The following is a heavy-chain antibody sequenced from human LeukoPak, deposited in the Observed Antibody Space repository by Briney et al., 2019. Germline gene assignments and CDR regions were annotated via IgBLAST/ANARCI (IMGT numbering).Heavy chain of an antibody. D-gene: IGHD1-20*01. CDR2: INPNSGGT. V-gene: IGHV1-2*02. Sequence: ASVKVSCKGSGYTFTGYYMHWVRQAPGQGLEWMGWINPNSGGTNYAQKFQGRVTMTRDTSISTAYMELSRLTSDDTAVYYCAREITGDAFDIWGQGTMVTVSS. J-gene: IGHJ3*02. CDR3: AREITGDAFDI. CDR1: GYTFTGYY.